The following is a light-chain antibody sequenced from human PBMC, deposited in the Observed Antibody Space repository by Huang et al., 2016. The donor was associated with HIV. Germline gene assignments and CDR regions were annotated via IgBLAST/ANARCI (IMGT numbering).Light chain of an antibody. J-gene: IGKJ3*01. CDR1: QSIKKD. CDR2: GAS. Sequence: DIQMTQSPSSLSASVGVRVTITCRASQSIKKDLNWYQQKPGKSPKLLSYGASSLQSGVPSRFSGSGSGTDFTLTISSLQPEDFATYYCQQSYSTLLFTFGPGTKVDI. CDR3: QQSYSTLLFT. V-gene: IGKV1-39*01.